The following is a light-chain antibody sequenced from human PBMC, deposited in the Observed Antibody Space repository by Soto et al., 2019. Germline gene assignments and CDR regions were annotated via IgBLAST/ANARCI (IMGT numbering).Light chain of an antibody. Sequence: QSVLTQPASVSGSTGQSITIYCTGTSSDVGTYNLVSWYQQHPGKAPKVMIYEDSKRPSGVSNRFSGSKSGNTASLTISGLQAEDEADYYCCSYAGSSSYVFGTGTKLTVL. CDR2: EDS. V-gene: IGLV2-23*01. J-gene: IGLJ1*01. CDR1: SSDVGTYNL. CDR3: CSYAGSSSYV.